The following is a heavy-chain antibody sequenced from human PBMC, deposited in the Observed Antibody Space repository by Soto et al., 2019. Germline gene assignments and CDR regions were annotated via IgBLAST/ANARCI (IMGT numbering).Heavy chain of an antibody. CDR1: GGTFSSYA. CDR3: ARWNYGRYDWFDP. J-gene: IGHJ5*02. Sequence: SVKVSCKASGGTFSSYAISWVRQAPGQGLEWMGGIIPIFGTANYAQKFQGRDTITADESTSTAYMELSSLRSDDTAVYYCARWNYGRYDWFDPWGQGTLVTVSS. CDR2: IIPIFGTA. V-gene: IGHV1-69*13. D-gene: IGHD1-7*01.